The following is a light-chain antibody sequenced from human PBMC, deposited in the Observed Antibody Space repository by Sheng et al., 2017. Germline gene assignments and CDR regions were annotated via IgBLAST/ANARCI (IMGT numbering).Light chain of an antibody. V-gene: IGKV3-15*01. CDR2: VAS. CDR3: QQYNNWPRT. Sequence: EIVMTQSPATLSVSPGERATLSCRASQSVSRNLAWYQQKPGQAPRLLIYVASTRATGIPARFSGSGSGTEFTLTISSLQSEDFAVYYCQQYNNWPRTFGQGTEGG. CDR1: QSVSRN. J-gene: IGKJ1*01.